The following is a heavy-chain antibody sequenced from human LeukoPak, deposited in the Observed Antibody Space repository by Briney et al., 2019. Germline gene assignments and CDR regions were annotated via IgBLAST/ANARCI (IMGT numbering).Heavy chain of an antibody. CDR1: GGSISSSSYY. V-gene: IGHV4-39*07. J-gene: IGHJ3*02. CDR2: IYYSGST. CDR3: ARSCRILDIVATIRARLGGNGFDI. Sequence: SETLSLTCTVSGGSISSSSYYWGWIRQPPGKGLEWIGIIYYSGSTYYNPSLKSRVTISVDTSKNQFSLKLRSVTAADTAVYYCARSCRILDIVATIRARLGGNGFDIWGQGTMVTVSS. D-gene: IGHD5-12*01.